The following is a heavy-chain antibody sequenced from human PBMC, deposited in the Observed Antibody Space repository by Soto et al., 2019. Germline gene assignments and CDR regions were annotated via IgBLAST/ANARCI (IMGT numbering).Heavy chain of an antibody. CDR2: LSYDGRNK. CDR3: AKDPLKWEPRGVDY. J-gene: IGHJ4*02. CDR1: GFTFSSFA. V-gene: IGHV3-30*04. D-gene: IGHD1-26*01. Sequence: QVQLVESGGGVVQPGRSLRLSCAASGFTFSSFAMHWVRQAPGKGLEWVAILSYDGRNKYYADSVKGRFTISRDNSKNTLYLQMNSLRAEDTAVYYCAKDPLKWEPRGVDYWGQGTLVTVSS.